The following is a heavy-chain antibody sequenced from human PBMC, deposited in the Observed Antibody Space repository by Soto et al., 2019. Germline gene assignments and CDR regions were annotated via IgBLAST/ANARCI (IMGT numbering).Heavy chain of an antibody. J-gene: IGHJ4*02. D-gene: IGHD3-3*01. CDR1: GLSLIAIGVS. V-gene: IGHV2-5*02. Sequence: SGPTLVNPTQTLTLTLTFSGLSLIAIGVSVGWIRHAPRKAPEWLAFIFWDDDKRYSPSLENRLTITKDTSKNQVVLTMTNMDPVDTATYYCARIFDFWSGYYFSYWGRGTLVTVSS. CDR2: IFWDDDK. CDR3: ARIFDFWSGYYFSY.